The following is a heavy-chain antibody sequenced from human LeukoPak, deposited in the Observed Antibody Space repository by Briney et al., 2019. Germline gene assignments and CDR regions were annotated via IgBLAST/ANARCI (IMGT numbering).Heavy chain of an antibody. D-gene: IGHD4-11*01. CDR2: INHSGST. J-gene: IGHJ4*02. CDR3: ARLDTVTTVFNYFDY. Sequence: SETLSLTCAVYGGSFSGYYWSWTRQPPGKGLEWIGEINHSGSTNYNPSLKSRVTISVDTSKNQFSLKLSSVTAADTAVYYCARLDTVTTVFNYFDYWGQGTLVTVSS. CDR1: GGSFSGYY. V-gene: IGHV4-34*01.